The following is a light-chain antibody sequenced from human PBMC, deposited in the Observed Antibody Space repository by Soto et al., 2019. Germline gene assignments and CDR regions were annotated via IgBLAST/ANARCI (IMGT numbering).Light chain of an antibody. Sequence: QSVLTQPASVSGTPGQSITISSTVSNSDVGIYDFVSWYQHHPGRAPKLIVSEVSHRPSGASNRFSGSKSGNTASLTISGLQSEDEADYYCISYTSDDVRYVFGTGTQLTVL. CDR1: NSDVGIYDF. J-gene: IGLJ1*01. V-gene: IGLV2-14*01. CDR2: EVS. CDR3: ISYTSDDVRYV.